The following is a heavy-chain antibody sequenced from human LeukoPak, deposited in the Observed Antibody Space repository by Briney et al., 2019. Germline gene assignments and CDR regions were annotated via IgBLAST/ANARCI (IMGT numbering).Heavy chain of an antibody. CDR2: IIPIFGTA. V-gene: IGHV1-69*05. CDR1: GGTFSNYA. CDR3: ARDHTMVRGVINY. D-gene: IGHD3-10*01. Sequence: SVKVSCKASGGTFSNYAISWVRQAPGQGLEWMGGIIPIFGTASFAQKFQGRVTMTRDTSISTAYMELSRLRSDDTAVYYCARDHTMVRGVINYWGQGTLVTVSS. J-gene: IGHJ4*02.